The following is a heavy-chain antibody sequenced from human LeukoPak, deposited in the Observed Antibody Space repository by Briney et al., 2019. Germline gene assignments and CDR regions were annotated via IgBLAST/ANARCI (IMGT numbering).Heavy chain of an antibody. CDR3: AIVYSAFDFGY. V-gene: IGHV3-48*03. CDR1: GFTFNNYA. CDR2: SSKSATTI. Sequence: PGGSLRLSCVVSGFTFNNYAMNWVRQVPGKGLEWVAHSSKSATTIDYADSVKGRFTISRDNAKNSLDLQMNSLRAEDTAVYYCAIVYSAFDFGYWGQGALVTVSS. J-gene: IGHJ4*02. D-gene: IGHD5-12*01.